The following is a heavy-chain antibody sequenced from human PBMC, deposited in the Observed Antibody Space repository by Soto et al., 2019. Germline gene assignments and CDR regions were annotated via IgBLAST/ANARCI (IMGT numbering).Heavy chain of an antibody. D-gene: IGHD5-18*01. J-gene: IGHJ4*02. CDR1: GGSFSGYY. Sequence: SETLSLTCAVYGGSFSGYYWSWIRQPPGKGLEWIGEINHSGSTNYNPSLKSRVTISVDTSKNQFSLKLSSVTAADTAVYYCARRRGYSYGYEGLAHQNFDYWGQGTLVTVSS. CDR2: INHSGST. CDR3: ARRRGYSYGYEGLAHQNFDY. V-gene: IGHV4-34*01.